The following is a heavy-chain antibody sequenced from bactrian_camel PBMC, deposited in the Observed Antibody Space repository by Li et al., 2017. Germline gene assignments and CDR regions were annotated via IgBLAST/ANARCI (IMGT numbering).Heavy chain of an antibody. V-gene: IGHV3S1*01. D-gene: IGHD5*01. CDR3: AARLFGMEWLDATRYTY. CDR2: IRTGTTIA. CDR1: GITGYC. J-gene: IGHJ4*01. Sequence: HVQLVESGGGLVQPGGSLRLSCALSGITGYCVAWFRQAPGKEREGVAAIRTGTTIAVYADSVRGRFTISEDRAKRTVYLQMNSLEPEDTAMYYCAARLFGMEWLDATRYTYWGQGTQVTVS.